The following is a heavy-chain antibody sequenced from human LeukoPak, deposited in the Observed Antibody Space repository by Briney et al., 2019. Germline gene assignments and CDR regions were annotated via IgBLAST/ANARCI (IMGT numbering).Heavy chain of an antibody. Sequence: PGRSLRLSCAASGFTFSSYAMHWVRQAPGKGLEWVAVISYDGSNKYYADSVKGRFTIPRDNSKNTLYLQMNSLRAEDTAVYYCARDMGELLYYFDYWGQGTLVTVSS. CDR3: ARDMGELLYYFDY. J-gene: IGHJ4*02. V-gene: IGHV3-30-3*01. CDR1: GFTFSSYA. D-gene: IGHD1-26*01. CDR2: ISYDGSNK.